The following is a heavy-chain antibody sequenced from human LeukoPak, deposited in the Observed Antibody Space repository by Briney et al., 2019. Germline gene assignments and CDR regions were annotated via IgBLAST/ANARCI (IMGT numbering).Heavy chain of an antibody. D-gene: IGHD5-18*01. Sequence: GGSLRLSCAASGFTFSNYSMIWVRQAPGKGLEWVASINPEGSEKYSADSVKGRFTISRDNAKNSLYLQMDSLRVEDTAFYYCARDLAYSRLDYWGQGMLVTVSS. CDR1: GFTFSNYS. CDR3: ARDLAYSRLDY. V-gene: IGHV3-7*01. CDR2: INPEGSEK. J-gene: IGHJ4*02.